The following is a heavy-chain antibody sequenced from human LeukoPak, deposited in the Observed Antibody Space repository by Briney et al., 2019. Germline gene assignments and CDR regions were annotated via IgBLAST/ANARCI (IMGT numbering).Heavy chain of an antibody. CDR3: ARALPGYSSGWYYYYMDV. Sequence: PSETLSLTCAVYGGSFSGYYWSWIRQPPGKGLEWIGEINHSGSTNYNPSLKSRVTISVDTSKNQFSLKLSSVTAADTAVYYCARALPGYSSGWYYYYMDVWGKGTTVTVSS. V-gene: IGHV4-34*01. D-gene: IGHD6-25*01. J-gene: IGHJ6*03. CDR1: GGSFSGYY. CDR2: INHSGST.